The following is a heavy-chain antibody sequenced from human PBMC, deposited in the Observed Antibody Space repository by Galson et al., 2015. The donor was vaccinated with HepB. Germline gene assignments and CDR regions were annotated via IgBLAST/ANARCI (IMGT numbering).Heavy chain of an antibody. V-gene: IGHV3-30*04. CDR1: GFTFSRHA. D-gene: IGHD5-18*01. Sequence: SLRLSCAASGFTFSRHAMHWVRQSPGKGLEWVAVATYDGTYEHYADSVRGRFTLSRDNSKNTLSLQMNSLRAEDTAVYYCARDIQLWTTYSFDYWGQGTLVTVSS. CDR3: ARDIQLWTTYSFDY. CDR2: ATYDGTYE. J-gene: IGHJ4*02.